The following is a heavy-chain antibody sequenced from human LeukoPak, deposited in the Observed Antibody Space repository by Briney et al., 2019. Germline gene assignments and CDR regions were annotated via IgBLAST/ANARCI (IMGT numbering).Heavy chain of an antibody. CDR2: IIPIFGTA. CDR3: ARVYCSSERYYFDY. D-gene: IGHD6-13*01. CDR1: GGTFISYS. Sequence: SVKVSCRASGGTFISYSISWVRQAPGQGLAWMGGIIPIFGTANYAQKFQGRVTITADESTSTAYMELSSLRSEDTAVYYCARVYCSSERYYFDYWGQGTLVTVSS. V-gene: IGHV1-69*01. J-gene: IGHJ4*02.